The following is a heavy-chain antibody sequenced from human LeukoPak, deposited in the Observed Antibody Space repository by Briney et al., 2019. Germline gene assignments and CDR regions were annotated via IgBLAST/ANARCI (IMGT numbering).Heavy chain of an antibody. CDR3: ARRVYGSGSYYDY. CDR2: INHSGST. V-gene: IGHV4-34*01. D-gene: IGHD3-10*01. CDR1: GGSFSGYY. J-gene: IGHJ4*02. Sequence: SETLSLTCAVYGGSFSGYYWSWIRQPPGKGLEWIGEINHSGSTNFNPSLKSRVTISVDTSKNQFSLKLSSVTAADTAVYYCARRVYGSGSYYDYWGQGTLVTVSS.